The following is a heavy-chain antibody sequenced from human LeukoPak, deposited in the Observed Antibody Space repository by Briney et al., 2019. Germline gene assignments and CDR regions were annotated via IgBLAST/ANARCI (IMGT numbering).Heavy chain of an antibody. D-gene: IGHD3-9*01. CDR2: ISGSGGST. Sequence: GGSLRLSCAASGFTFSSYAMSWVRQAPGKGLEWVSAISGSGGSTYYADSMKGRFTISRDNSKNTLYLQMDSLRAEDTAVYYCAKESDILTGYYPNWFDPWGQGTLVTVSS. CDR3: AKESDILTGYYPNWFDP. V-gene: IGHV3-23*01. CDR1: GFTFSSYA. J-gene: IGHJ5*02.